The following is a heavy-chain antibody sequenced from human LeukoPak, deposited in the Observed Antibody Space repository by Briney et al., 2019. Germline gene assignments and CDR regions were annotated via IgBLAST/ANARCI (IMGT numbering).Heavy chain of an antibody. D-gene: IGHD3-16*02. Sequence: GGSLRLSCAVSGFTFSGYAMSWVRQAPGKGLDWVSTSSGSGGATYYADSVKGRFTISRDNSKNTLYLQMNSLRAEDTAIYYCAKDLYGFGGATVFDYWGQGTLVTVSS. J-gene: IGHJ4*02. V-gene: IGHV3-23*01. CDR3: AKDLYGFGGATVFDY. CDR1: GFTFSGYA. CDR2: SSGSGGAT.